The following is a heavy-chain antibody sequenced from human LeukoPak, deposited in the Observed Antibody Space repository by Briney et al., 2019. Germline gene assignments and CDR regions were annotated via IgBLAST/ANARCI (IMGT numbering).Heavy chain of an antibody. CDR1: GGSITSSSYY. CDR2: IYYSGSP. CDR3: VRGPYGSSISNWFDP. J-gene: IGHJ5*02. Sequence: SETLSLTCTVSGGSITSSSYYWGWIRQPPGKGLEWIGSIYYSGSPYYNPSLKSRVTISLDTSKKQFSRKLSSVTAADTAVYYCVRGPYGSSISNWFDPWGQGILVAVSS. D-gene: IGHD3-10*01. V-gene: IGHV4-39*07.